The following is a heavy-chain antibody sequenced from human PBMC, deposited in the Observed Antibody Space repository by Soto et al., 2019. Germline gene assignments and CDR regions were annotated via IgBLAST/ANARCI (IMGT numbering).Heavy chain of an antibody. V-gene: IGHV4-30-4*01. CDR1: GGSISSADSH. CDR3: VRVRPGTSEYDY. CDR2: ISYSGST. Sequence: QVQLQESGPGLVKPSQTLSLICTVSGGSISSADSHWSWIRQPPGTGLEWIGYISYSGSTSYTPSRNSRVTISPDTSKTQFSLSRNSVTAADTAVYYSVRVRPGTSEYDYWGQGTLVTVSS. J-gene: IGHJ4*02. D-gene: IGHD1-1*01.